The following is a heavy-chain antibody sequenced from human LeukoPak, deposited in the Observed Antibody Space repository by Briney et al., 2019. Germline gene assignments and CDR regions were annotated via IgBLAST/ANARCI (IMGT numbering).Heavy chain of an antibody. CDR2: IKQDGSEK. V-gene: IGHV3-7*01. CDR3: ARGYGNYGY. CDR1: GFTFSRYW. D-gene: IGHD4-11*01. Sequence: GGSLRLSCAASGFTFSRYWMSWVRQAPGKGLEWVANIKQDGSEKYYVDSVKGRFTISRDNAKNSLYLQMNSLRAEDTAVYYCARGYGNYGYWGQGTLVTVSS. J-gene: IGHJ4*02.